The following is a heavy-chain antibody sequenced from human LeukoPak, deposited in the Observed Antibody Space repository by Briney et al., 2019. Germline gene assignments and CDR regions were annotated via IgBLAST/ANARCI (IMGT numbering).Heavy chain of an antibody. Sequence: SETLSLTCAVYGGSFIGYYWSWIRQPPGKGLEWIGEITHSGSTNYNLSLKSRVTISGDTSKNQFSLKLSSVTAADTAVYYCARGPGGYGIQLPLWGQGTLVTVSS. D-gene: IGHD5-18*01. CDR3: ARGPGGYGIQLPL. V-gene: IGHV4-34*01. CDR2: ITHSGST. J-gene: IGHJ4*02. CDR1: GGSFIGYY.